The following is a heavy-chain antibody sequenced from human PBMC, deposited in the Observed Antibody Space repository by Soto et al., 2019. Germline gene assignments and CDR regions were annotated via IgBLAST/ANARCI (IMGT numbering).Heavy chain of an antibody. V-gene: IGHV3-23*01. Sequence: EVQLLESGGGLVQPGGSLRLSCAASGFTFTSYAMNWVRQAPGKGLEWVSVISGSGGSTYYADSVKGRFTISRDNSKNTLYLRRNSLGAEDTAVYNGAKRTTGWYFDLWGRGTLVTVSS. J-gene: IGHJ2*01. CDR1: GFTFTSYA. CDR3: AKRTTGWYFDL. CDR2: ISGSGGST.